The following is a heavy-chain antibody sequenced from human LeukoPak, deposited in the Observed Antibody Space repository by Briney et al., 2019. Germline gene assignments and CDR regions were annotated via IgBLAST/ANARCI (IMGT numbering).Heavy chain of an antibody. CDR3: ARAKPKNMVRGLIMRRESRYYFDY. V-gene: IGHV3-11*01. CDR2: TTSSGSTI. J-gene: IGHJ4*02. D-gene: IGHD3-10*01. Sequence: PVQPLDSPSVTTSSGSTIYYADSVKGRFTISRDNAKNSLYLQMNSLRAEDTAVYYCARAKPKNMVRGLIMRRESRYYFDYWGQGTLVTVSS.